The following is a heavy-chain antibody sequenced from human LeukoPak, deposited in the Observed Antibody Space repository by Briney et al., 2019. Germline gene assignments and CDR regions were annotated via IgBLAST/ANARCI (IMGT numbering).Heavy chain of an antibody. D-gene: IGHD1-1*01. CDR3: AKFRGSERTAIDS. Sequence: SGGSLRLSCAASGFTFNSYAMSWVRQAPGKGLEWVSTISGGGRTWYADSVKGRFTISRDNSKNTVDVQLNSLRAEDTAVYYCAKFRGSERTAIDSWGQGTLVTVSS. J-gene: IGHJ4*02. CDR1: GFTFNSYA. V-gene: IGHV3-23*01. CDR2: ISGGGRT.